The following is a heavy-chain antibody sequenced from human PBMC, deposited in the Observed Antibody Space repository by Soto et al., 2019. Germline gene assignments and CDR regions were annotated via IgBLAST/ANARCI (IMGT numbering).Heavy chain of an antibody. V-gene: IGHV4-39*01. J-gene: IGHJ4*02. Sequence: TSETLSLTCTVSGGSISSSSYYWGWIRQPPGKGLEWIGSIYYSGSTYYNPSLKSRVTISVDTSKNQFSLKLSSVTAADTAVYYCARRGLVAANYFDYWGQGTLVTVSS. D-gene: IGHD2-15*01. CDR1: GGSISSSSYY. CDR3: ARRGLVAANYFDY. CDR2: IYYSGST.